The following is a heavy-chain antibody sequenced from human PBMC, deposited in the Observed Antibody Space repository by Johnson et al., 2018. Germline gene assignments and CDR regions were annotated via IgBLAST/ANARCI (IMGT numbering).Heavy chain of an antibody. Sequence: QVQLVQSGAEVKKXGSSVKVSCKASGGTFTSYAFSWVRQAPGQGLAWVGGIIPIFGTADYAQRFQGRVTITADESTSTAYMELSSLRSEDPAVYFCARAAEVGPRDAFDIWGQGTMVTVSS. J-gene: IGHJ3*02. CDR1: GGTFTSYA. CDR2: IIPIFGTA. D-gene: IGHD2-15*01. CDR3: ARAAEVGPRDAFDI. V-gene: IGHV1-69*12.